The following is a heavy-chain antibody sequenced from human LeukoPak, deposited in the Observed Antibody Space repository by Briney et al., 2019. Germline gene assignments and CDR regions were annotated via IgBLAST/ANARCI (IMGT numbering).Heavy chain of an antibody. V-gene: IGHV3-53*01. J-gene: IGHJ5*02. CDR2: IYSGGST. D-gene: IGHD2-2*02. Sequence: PGGSLRLSCAASGFTVSSNYMSWVRQAPGKGLEWVSVIYSGGSTYYADSVKGRFTISRDNSKYTLYLQMNSLRAEDTALYYCAKDRGEVPTAIVSWGQGTLVTVSS. CDR1: GFTVSSNY. CDR3: AKDRGEVPTAIVS.